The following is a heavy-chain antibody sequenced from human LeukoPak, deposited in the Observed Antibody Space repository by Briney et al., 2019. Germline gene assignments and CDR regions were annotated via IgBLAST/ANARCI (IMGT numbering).Heavy chain of an antibody. Sequence: SETLSLTCTVSGGSISSGGYYWSWIRQPPGKGLEWIGEINHSGSTNYNPSLKSRVTISVDTSKNQFSLKLSSVTAADTAVYYCASYRRMVRGVIPNDYWGQGTLVTVSS. D-gene: IGHD3-10*01. J-gene: IGHJ4*02. CDR1: GGSISSGGYY. CDR2: INHSGST. V-gene: IGHV4-39*07. CDR3: ASYRRMVRGVIPNDY.